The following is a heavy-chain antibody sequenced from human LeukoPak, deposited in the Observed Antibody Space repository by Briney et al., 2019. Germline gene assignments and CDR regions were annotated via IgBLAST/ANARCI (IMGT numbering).Heavy chain of an antibody. CDR1: GYTFTGYF. Sequence: ASVKVSCKASGYTFTGYFMHWVRQAPGQGLEWMGWTNPNSGGTNYAQKFQGRVTMTRDTSIRTAYMELSRLRSDDTAVYYCARSLGYEYSTDYWGQGTLVTVSS. V-gene: IGHV1-2*02. D-gene: IGHD5-12*01. CDR3: ARSLGYEYSTDY. J-gene: IGHJ4*02. CDR2: TNPNSGGT.